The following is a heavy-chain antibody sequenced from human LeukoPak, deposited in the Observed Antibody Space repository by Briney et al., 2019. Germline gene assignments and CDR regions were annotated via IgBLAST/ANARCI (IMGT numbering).Heavy chain of an antibody. Sequence: PGGSLRLSCAASGFTFSSYAMSWVRQAPGKGLEWVSAISGSGGSTYYADSVKGRFTISRDNSKNTLYLQMNSLRAEDTAVYYCAKDKAPGNYYDSSGYFSCWGQGTLVTVSS. CDR1: GFTFSSYA. J-gene: IGHJ4*02. CDR3: AKDKAPGNYYDSSGYFSC. V-gene: IGHV3-23*01. CDR2: ISGSGGST. D-gene: IGHD3-22*01.